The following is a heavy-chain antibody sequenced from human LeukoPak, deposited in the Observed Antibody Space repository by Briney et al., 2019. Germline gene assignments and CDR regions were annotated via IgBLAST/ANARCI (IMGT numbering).Heavy chain of an antibody. CDR3: AILDAGIPFDS. V-gene: IGHV3-48*03. D-gene: IGHD3-3*01. CDR2: ISNDGGTI. J-gene: IGHJ4*02. CDR1: GFTFSTYE. Sequence: GGSLRLSCAPSGFTFSTYEMNWVRQAPGEGLEWVSYISNDGGTIYYADSVRGRFSISRDNAKNSLYLQMTSLRAEDTAVYYCAILDAGIPFDSWDQGTLVTVSS.